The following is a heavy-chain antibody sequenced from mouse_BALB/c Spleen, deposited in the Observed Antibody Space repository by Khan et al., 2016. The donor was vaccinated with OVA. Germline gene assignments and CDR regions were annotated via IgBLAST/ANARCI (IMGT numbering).Heavy chain of an antibody. J-gene: IGHJ4*01. D-gene: IGHD2-10*01. CDR1: GFSLTNYG. CDR3: ARQPYYHCYVMDY. V-gene: IGHV2-6-1*01. Sequence: QVRLQQSGPGLVAPSQSLSITCTISGFSLTNYGVHWVRQPPGKGLEWLVVIWSDGTTTYDSALKSRLTISKDNSKSKVFLKMDSIQTDDTAMYYCARQPYYHCYVMDYWGQGTSVTVSS. CDR2: IWSDGTT.